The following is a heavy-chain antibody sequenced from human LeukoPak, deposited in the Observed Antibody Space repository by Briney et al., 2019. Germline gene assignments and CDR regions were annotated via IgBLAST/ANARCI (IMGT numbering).Heavy chain of an antibody. V-gene: IGHV3-7*01. D-gene: IGHD3-9*01. J-gene: IGHJ5*02. CDR2: IKQDGSEK. Sequence: GGSLRLSCAASGFTFSSYWMSWVRQAPGKGLEWVANIKQDGSEKYYVDSVKGRFTISRDNAKNSLYLQMNSLRAEDTAVYYCARVIYEGGYRRYFDLLLYPNWFDPWGQGTLVTVSS. CDR3: ARVIYEGGYRRYFDLLLYPNWFDP. CDR1: GFTFSSYW.